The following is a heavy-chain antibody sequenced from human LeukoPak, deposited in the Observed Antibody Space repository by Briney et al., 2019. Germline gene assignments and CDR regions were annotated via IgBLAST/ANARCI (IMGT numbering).Heavy chain of an antibody. CDR3: ARAHRMTTVASAPDY. CDR1: GFNFIDYY. J-gene: IGHJ4*02. Sequence: PGGSLRLSCAASGFNFIDYYMTWFRQAPGKGLEWVSYISSSGDTIYYADSAKGRFTISRDNAKNSLYLQMNSLRTEDTAVYYCARAHRMTTVASAPDYWGQGTLVTVSS. CDR2: ISSSGDTI. D-gene: IGHD4-23*01. V-gene: IGHV3-11*01.